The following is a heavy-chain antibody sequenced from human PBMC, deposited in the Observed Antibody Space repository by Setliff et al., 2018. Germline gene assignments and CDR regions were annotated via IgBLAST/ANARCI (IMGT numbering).Heavy chain of an antibody. CDR2: IIHSGST. Sequence: PSETLSLTCTVSGGSISSGDYYWSWIRQPPGKRLEWIGEIIHSGSTNYNPSLKSRVTISVDTSKNQFSLKLNSVTAADTAVYYCARDKTVQRFITWGQGTLVTVSS. J-gene: IGHJ5*02. V-gene: IGHV4-61*08. CDR1: GGSISSGDYY. CDR3: ARDKTVQRFIT. D-gene: IGHD3-10*01.